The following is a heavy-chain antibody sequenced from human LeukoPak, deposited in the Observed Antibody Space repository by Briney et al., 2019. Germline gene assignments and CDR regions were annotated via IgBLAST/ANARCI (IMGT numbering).Heavy chain of an antibody. D-gene: IGHD3-10*01. CDR2: ISGSGGST. Sequence: PGGSLRLSCAASGFTFSSYAMSWVRQVPGKGLEWVSAISGSGGSTYYADSVKGRFTISRDNSKNTLYLQMNSLRAEDTAVYYCAKDLVSLLWFGELSLDYWGQGTLVTVSS. V-gene: IGHV3-23*01. J-gene: IGHJ4*02. CDR1: GFTFSSYA. CDR3: AKDLVSLLWFGELSLDY.